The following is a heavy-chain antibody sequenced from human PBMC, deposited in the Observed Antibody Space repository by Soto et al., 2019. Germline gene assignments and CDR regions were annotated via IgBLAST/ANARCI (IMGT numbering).Heavy chain of an antibody. V-gene: IGHV3-74*01. CDR3: ARAKGYNYGIFDC. D-gene: IGHD5-18*01. J-gene: IGHJ4*02. CDR1: GFTISTYW. CDR2: INTDGSTT. Sequence: GGSLRLSCEASGFTISTYWMHWVRQVPGRGLVWVSRINTDGSTTNYADSVKGRFAISRDNAKNTLYLQMNSLRAEDTGVYYCARAKGYNYGIFDCWGQGTLVTVSS.